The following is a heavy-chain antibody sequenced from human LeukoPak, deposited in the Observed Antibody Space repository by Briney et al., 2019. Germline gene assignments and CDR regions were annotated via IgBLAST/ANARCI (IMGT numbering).Heavy chain of an antibody. CDR2: IAYDGRNK. V-gene: IGHV3-30-3*01. CDR3: ARESSWAPDY. J-gene: IGHJ4*02. Sequence: GGSLRLSCAASGFTFRSYAMHWVRQAPGKGLEWVAVIAYDGRNKYYAESVKGRFTISRDNSKNTLYLQMDSLRAEDTAVYYCARESSWAPDYWGQGTLVTVSS. D-gene: IGHD1-26*01. CDR1: GFTFRSYA.